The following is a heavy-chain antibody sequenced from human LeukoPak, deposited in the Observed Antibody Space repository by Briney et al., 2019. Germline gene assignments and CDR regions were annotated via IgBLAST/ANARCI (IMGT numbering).Heavy chain of an antibody. Sequence: PGGSLRLSCAASGFTFSSYWMSWVRQAPGKGLEWVANIKQDGSEKYYVDSVKGRFTISRDNDKNSLYLQMNSLRAEDTAVYYCARWMDGGGSYGFDYWGQGTLVTVSS. V-gene: IGHV3-7*01. CDR3: ARWMDGGGSYGFDY. D-gene: IGHD1-26*01. J-gene: IGHJ4*02. CDR1: GFTFSSYW. CDR2: IKQDGSEK.